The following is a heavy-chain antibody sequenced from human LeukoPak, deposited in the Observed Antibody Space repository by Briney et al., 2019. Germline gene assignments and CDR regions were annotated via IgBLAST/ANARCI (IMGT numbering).Heavy chain of an antibody. CDR1: GYTFTGYY. V-gene: IGHV1-2*02. CDR3: ARELCYYDSSGYYYSPRGFDY. J-gene: IGHJ4*02. D-gene: IGHD3-22*01. Sequence: ASVKVSCKASGYTFTGYYMHWVRQAPGQGLERMGWINPNSGGTNYAQKFQGRVTMTRDTSISTAYMELSRLRSDDTAVYYCARELCYYDSSGYYYSPRGFDYWGQGTLVTVSS. CDR2: INPNSGGT.